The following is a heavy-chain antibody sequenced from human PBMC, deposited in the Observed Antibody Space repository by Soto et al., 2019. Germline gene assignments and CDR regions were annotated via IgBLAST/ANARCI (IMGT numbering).Heavy chain of an antibody. D-gene: IGHD3-10*01. CDR1: GGFINSSGYY. J-gene: IGHJ4*02. Sequence: SETLSLTCTVSGGFINSSGYYWSWIRQHPGKGLEWIGYIYYSGSTYYNPSLKSRVTMSVDPSKNQFSLKLISVTAADTAVYYCARHWITMVRGVCHFDYWGQGTLVTVSS. CDR3: ARHWITMVRGVCHFDY. V-gene: IGHV4-39*01. CDR2: IYYSGST.